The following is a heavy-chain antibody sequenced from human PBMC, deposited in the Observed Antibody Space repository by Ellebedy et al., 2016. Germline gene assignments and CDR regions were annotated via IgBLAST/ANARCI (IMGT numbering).Heavy chain of an antibody. CDR1: GGSFSGYY. D-gene: IGHD1-14*01. CDR3: ARGRRSKGYDY. CDR2: INHSGST. Sequence: SETLSLXCAVYGGSFSGYYCSWIRQPPGKGLEWIGEINHSGSTNYNPSLNSRVTISVDTSKNQFSLKLSSVTAADTAVYYCARGRRSKGYDYWGQGTLVTVSS. J-gene: IGHJ4*02. V-gene: IGHV4-34*01.